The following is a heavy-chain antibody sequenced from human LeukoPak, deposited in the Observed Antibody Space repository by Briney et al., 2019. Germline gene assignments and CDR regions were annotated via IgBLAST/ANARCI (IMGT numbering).Heavy chain of an antibody. V-gene: IGHV3-7*03. Sequence: PGGSLRLSGAASGFTFSSYWMSWFRKAPGKGLEWVANIKQDGSKKHYVDSVKGRFTISRDNAKNSLYLQMNSLRAEDTAVYYCARGETSYGKWGQGTLVTVSS. CDR3: ARGETSYGK. CDR1: GFTFSSYW. J-gene: IGHJ4*02. D-gene: IGHD1-14*01. CDR2: IKQDGSKK.